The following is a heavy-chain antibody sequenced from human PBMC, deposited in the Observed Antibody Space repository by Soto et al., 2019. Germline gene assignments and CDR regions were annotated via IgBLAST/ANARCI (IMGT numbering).Heavy chain of an antibody. Sequence: GGSLRLSCAASGFTFSSYAMSWVRQAPGKGLEWVSAISGSGGSTYYADSVKGRFTISRDNSKNTLYLQMNSLRAEDTAVYYCAKDFDFWSGYSRSPFYGMDVWGQGTTVTVSS. V-gene: IGHV3-23*01. CDR3: AKDFDFWSGYSRSPFYGMDV. D-gene: IGHD3-3*01. CDR1: GFTFSSYA. J-gene: IGHJ6*02. CDR2: ISGSGGST.